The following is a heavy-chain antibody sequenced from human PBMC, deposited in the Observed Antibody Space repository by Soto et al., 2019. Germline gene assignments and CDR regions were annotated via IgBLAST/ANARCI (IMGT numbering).Heavy chain of an antibody. CDR1: GYTFTSYD. V-gene: IGHV1-8*01. Sequence: QVQLVQSGAEVKKPGASVKVSCKASGYTFTSYDINWVRQATGQGLEGMGWMNPNSGNTGYAQKFQGRVTMTRNTSIRTAYMELSSLRSEDTAVYYCARWPDGYYYYGMDVWGQGTTVTVSS. CDR3: ARWPDGYYYYGMDV. J-gene: IGHJ6*02. CDR2: MNPNSGNT.